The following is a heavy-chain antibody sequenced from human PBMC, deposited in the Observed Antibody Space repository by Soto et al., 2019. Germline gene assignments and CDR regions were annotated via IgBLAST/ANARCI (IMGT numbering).Heavy chain of an antibody. CDR3: AKGLRRLLRTQYYYGLDV. J-gene: IGHJ6*02. V-gene: IGHV3-23*01. Sequence: GGSLRLSCAASGFTFSPYAMTWVRQAPGKGLEWVSSISGSGGNTNYADSVKGRFPVSRDNSKRTLSLQMNSLTEEDTAIYYCAKGLRRLLRTQYYYGLDVWGRGTKVTVS. CDR2: ISGSGGNT. D-gene: IGHD3-16*01. CDR1: GFTFSPYA.